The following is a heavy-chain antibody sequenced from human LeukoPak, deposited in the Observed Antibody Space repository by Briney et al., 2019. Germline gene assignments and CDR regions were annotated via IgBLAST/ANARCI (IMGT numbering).Heavy chain of an antibody. CDR3: AKDIDSWNDGAYSDY. Sequence: GRSLRLSCAASGFTFDDYAMHWIRQAPGKGLEWVSGISWNSGSIGYADSVKGRFTISRDNAKNSLYLQMNSLRAEDTALYYCAKDIDSWNDGAYSDYWGQGTLVTVSS. J-gene: IGHJ4*02. D-gene: IGHD1-20*01. CDR1: GFTFDDYA. CDR2: ISWNSGSI. V-gene: IGHV3-9*01.